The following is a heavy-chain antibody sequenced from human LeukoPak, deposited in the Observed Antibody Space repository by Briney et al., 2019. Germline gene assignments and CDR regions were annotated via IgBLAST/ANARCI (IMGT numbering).Heavy chain of an antibody. V-gene: IGHV1-2*02. CDR3: ARTPYSSGTYDY. Sequence: ASVKVSCKASGYTFTDKYMHWVRQAPGQGLEWMGWINPNNDDTNYAQKFQGRVTMTRDTSLSTAYMELSRLRSDDTAVYYCARTPYSSGTYDYWGQGTMVTVSS. D-gene: IGHD1-26*01. J-gene: IGHJ4*02. CDR2: INPNNDDT. CDR1: GYTFTDKY.